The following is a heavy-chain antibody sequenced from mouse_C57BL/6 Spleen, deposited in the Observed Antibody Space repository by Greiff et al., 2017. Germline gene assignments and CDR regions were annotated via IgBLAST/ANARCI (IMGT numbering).Heavy chain of an antibody. CDR2: IYPGDGDT. J-gene: IGHJ4*01. CDR3: ARGGPSAMDY. CDR1: GYAFSSSW. Sequence: VQLQQSGPELVKPGASVKISCKASGYAFSSSWMNWVKQRPGKGLEWIGRIYPGDGDTNYNGKFKGKATLTADKSSSTAYMQLSSLTSEDSAVYFCARGGPSAMDYWGQGTSVTVSS. V-gene: IGHV1-82*01.